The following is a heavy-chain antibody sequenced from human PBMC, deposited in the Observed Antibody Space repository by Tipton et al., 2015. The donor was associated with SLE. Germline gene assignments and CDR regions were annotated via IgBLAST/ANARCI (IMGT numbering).Heavy chain of an antibody. D-gene: IGHD4-11*01. CDR1: GYSISSRYN. CDR2: ISKSGST. V-gene: IGHV4-38-2*02. CDR3: AREGYSGADFDY. Sequence: TLSLTCTVSGYSISSRYNWGWIRQPPGKGLEWIGDISKSGSTNYNPSLKSRVTISVDTSNNQFSLQLSSVTPADTAVYFCAREGYSGADFDYWGRGALVTVSS. J-gene: IGHJ4*02.